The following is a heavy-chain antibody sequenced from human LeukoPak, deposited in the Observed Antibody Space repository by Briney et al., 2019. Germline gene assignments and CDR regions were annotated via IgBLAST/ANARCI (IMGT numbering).Heavy chain of an antibody. V-gene: IGHV3-7*01. CDR1: GFTFSGYW. D-gene: IGHD6-19*01. Sequence: GGSLRLSCAASGFTFSGYWMSWVRQAPGKGLEWVANIKPDGSEKDYVDPVKGRFTISRDNAKNSLSLQMNSLRAEDTALYYCSRNRGWFNFDYWGQGTLVTVSS. CDR2: IKPDGSEK. J-gene: IGHJ4*02. CDR3: SRNRGWFNFDY.